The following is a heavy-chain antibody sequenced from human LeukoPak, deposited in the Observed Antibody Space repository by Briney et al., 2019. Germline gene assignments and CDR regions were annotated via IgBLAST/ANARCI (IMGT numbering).Heavy chain of an antibody. CDR3: ARVERGYYDSSGYRYYFDY. V-gene: IGHV4-34*01. CDR1: GGSFSGYY. CDR2: INHSGST. D-gene: IGHD3-22*01. J-gene: IGHJ4*02. Sequence: SETLSLTCAVYGGSFSGYYWSWIRQPPGKGLEWIGEINHSGSTNYNPSLKSRVTISVDRSKNQFSLKLSSATAADTAVYYCARVERGYYDSSGYRYYFDYWGQGTLVTVSS.